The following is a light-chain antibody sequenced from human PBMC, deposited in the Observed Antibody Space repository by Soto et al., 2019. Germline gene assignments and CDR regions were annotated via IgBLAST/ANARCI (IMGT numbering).Light chain of an antibody. CDR3: QQYYSYRET. J-gene: IGKJ4*02. V-gene: IGKV1-5*03. CDR2: EAS. CDR1: QSISTC. Sequence: DIHMTPSPSSLSASVADRVTIISRASQSISTCVDWYQQKGGKAPKLLIDEASTLKSGVPSRFSGSGSGTEFTLTISGLQPEDCATYYCQQYYSYRETFGGGTKVDIK.